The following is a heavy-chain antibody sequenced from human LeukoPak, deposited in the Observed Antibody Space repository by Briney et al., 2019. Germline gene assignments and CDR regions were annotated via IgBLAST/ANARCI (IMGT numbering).Heavy chain of an antibody. CDR3: AKAPFAEGNPRDSYFDS. CDR1: GFSFDDYA. D-gene: IGHD3-10*01. J-gene: IGHJ4*02. Sequence: GGSLRLSCAASGFSFDDYAMHWVRQAPGKGLEWVSGIGWSSNSVAYADSVRGRFTISRDNAKSSLYLQMSSLRPEDTALYYCAKAPFAEGNPRDSYFDSWGQGALVTVSS. CDR2: IGWSSNSV. V-gene: IGHV3-9*01.